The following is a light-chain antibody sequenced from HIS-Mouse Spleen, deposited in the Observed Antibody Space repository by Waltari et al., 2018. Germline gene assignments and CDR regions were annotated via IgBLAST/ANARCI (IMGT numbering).Light chain of an antibody. CDR1: ALPKKY. CDR3: YSTDSSGNHRV. Sequence: YDLTQPPSVSVSPGQTARITCSGDALPKKYLYWTQQNSGQPPVLGLYEDSNRPSGIPERFTGSSSGTMATLTISGAQVEDEADYYCYSTDSSGNHRVFGGGTKLTVL. V-gene: IGLV3-10*01. CDR2: EDS. J-gene: IGLJ2*01.